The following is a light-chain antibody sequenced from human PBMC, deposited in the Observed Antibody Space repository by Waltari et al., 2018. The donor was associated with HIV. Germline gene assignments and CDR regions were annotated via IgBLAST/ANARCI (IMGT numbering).Light chain of an antibody. CDR1: QGVRSSY. CDR2: GAS. V-gene: IGKV3-20*01. CDR3: QQYGSSPFT. J-gene: IGKJ5*01. Sequence: EIVLTQSPGTLSLSQGERATLSCRASQGVRSSYLAWYQQKPGQASRLLIYGASSRATGITDRFSGSGSGPNVALTLSILEPEDFAGYYCQQYGSSPFTFGQGTRLEIK.